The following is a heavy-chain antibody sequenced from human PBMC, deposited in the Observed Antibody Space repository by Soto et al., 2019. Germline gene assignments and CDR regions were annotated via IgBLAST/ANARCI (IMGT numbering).Heavy chain of an antibody. V-gene: IGHV4-59*08. CDR2: IYYSGST. CDR3: GGYSGYDPPYYYYYGMDV. CDR1: GGSISSYY. Sequence: QVQLQESGPGLVKPSETLSLTCTVSGGSISSYYWSWIRQPPGKGLEWIGYIYYSGSTNYNPSLKSRVTISVDTSKNQFSLKLSSVTAADTAVYYCGGYSGYDPPYYYYYGMDVWGQGTTVTVSS. J-gene: IGHJ6*02. D-gene: IGHD5-12*01.